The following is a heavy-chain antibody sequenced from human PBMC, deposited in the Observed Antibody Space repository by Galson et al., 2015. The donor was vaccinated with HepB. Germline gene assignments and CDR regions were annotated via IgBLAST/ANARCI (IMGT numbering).Heavy chain of an antibody. CDR3: AGSGAQHPDLFDY. Sequence: ETLSLTCTVSGGSISSYYWSWIRQPPGKGLEWIGYIYYSGSTNYNPSLKSRVTISVDTSKNQFSLKLSSVTAADTAVYYCAGSGAQHPDLFDYWGRGTLVTVSS. CDR2: IYYSGST. CDR1: GGSISSYY. J-gene: IGHJ4*02. D-gene: IGHD1-26*01. V-gene: IGHV4-59*01.